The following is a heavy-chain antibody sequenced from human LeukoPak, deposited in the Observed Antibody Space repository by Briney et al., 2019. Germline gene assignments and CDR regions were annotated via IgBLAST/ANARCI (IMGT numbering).Heavy chain of an antibody. V-gene: IGHV3-30*18. D-gene: IGHD6-19*01. CDR1: GFTLSSYG. J-gene: IGHJ4*02. Sequence: PGGSLRLSCAASGFTLSSYGMHWVRQAPGKGLEWVAVISYDGSNKYYADSVKGRFTISRDNSKNTLYLQMNSLRAEDTAVYYCAKDHHSSGWYYFDYWGQGTLVTVSS. CDR2: ISYDGSNK. CDR3: AKDHHSSGWYYFDY.